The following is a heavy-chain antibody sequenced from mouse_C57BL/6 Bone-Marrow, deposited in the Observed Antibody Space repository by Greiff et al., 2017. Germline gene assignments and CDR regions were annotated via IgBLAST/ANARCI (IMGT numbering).Heavy chain of an antibody. CDR3: ERSAYDIRRGFYYAMDY. J-gene: IGHJ4*01. D-gene: IGHD2-3*01. Sequence: VQLQQPGAELVKPGASVKMSCKASGYTFTSYWITWVKQRPGQGLEWIGDIYPGSGSTNYNEKFKSKATLTVDTSSSTAYMQHSSLTSEDSAVYYCERSAYDIRRGFYYAMDYWGQGTSVTVSS. CDR2: IYPGSGST. V-gene: IGHV1-55*01. CDR1: GYTFTSYW.